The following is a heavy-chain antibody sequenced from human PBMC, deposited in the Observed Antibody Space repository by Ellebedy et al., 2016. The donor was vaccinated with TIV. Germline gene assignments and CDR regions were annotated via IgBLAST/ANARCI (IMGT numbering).Heavy chain of an antibody. J-gene: IGHJ3*02. D-gene: IGHD3-16*01. CDR3: ARQSQGGGESGVFDI. Sequence: KVSCKGFGYTFTNYWIVWVRQMPGKGLEWMGVISPADSHLRSSPSFQGQVTISADKSISTAYLQWSSLKASDSAMYYCARQSQGGGESGVFDIWGQGTLLTVSS. CDR2: ISPADSHL. CDR1: GYTFTNYW. V-gene: IGHV5-51*01.